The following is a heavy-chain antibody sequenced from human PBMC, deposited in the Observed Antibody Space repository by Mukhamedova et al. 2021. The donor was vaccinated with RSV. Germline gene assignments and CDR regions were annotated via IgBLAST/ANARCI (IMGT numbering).Heavy chain of an antibody. Sequence: GSSTSYADSVKGRFTISRDNAKNTLYLQMNSLRAEDTAVYYCARTVGSLDYWGQGTLVTVS. J-gene: IGHJ4*02. V-gene: IGHV3-74*01. CDR3: ARTVGSLDY. CDR2: GSST. D-gene: IGHD4-23*01.